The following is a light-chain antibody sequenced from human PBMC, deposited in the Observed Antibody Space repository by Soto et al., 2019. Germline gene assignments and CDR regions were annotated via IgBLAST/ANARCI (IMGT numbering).Light chain of an antibody. CDR2: GAS. J-gene: IGKJ2*01. CDR3: LQYNNVPTYT. CDR1: QSISSS. Sequence: EIVMTQSPATLSVSPGERATLSCRASQSISSSLAWYQQKPGQAPRLLIYGASTRATGIPAMFSGSGSGTEVTLTISSLQSVAFAVYYCLQYNNVPTYTFGQGTNLEIK. V-gene: IGKV3-15*01.